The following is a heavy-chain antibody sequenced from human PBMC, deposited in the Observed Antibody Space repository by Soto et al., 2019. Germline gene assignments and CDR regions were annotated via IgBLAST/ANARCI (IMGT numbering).Heavy chain of an antibody. CDR3: ARASEYIIVVGLIDY. D-gene: IGHD3-22*01. Sequence: EVQLVESGGGVVQPGGSLILSCAASGFTFSSYSMNWVRQAPGKGLEWVSYISSSSSTIYYAYSVKGRFTISRDNAKNSLYLQMNSLRDADTAVYYCARASEYIIVVGLIDYWGQGTLVTVSS. V-gene: IGHV3-48*02. CDR1: GFTFSSYS. J-gene: IGHJ4*02. CDR2: ISSSSSTI.